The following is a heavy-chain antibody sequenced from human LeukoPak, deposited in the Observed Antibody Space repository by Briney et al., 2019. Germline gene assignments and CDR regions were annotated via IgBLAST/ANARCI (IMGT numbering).Heavy chain of an antibody. CDR1: GYTLTSYG. CDR3: ARAQGSYYHYYMDV. D-gene: IGHD1-26*01. J-gene: IGHJ6*03. Sequence: ASVKVSCKASGYTLTSYGISWVRQAPGQGLQWMGWISGYIGSTNYARKFQGRVTMTRDTSTSTVNMELSSLRSEDTAVYYCARAQGSYYHYYMDVWGKGTTVTVSS. CDR2: ISGYIGST. V-gene: IGHV1-18*01.